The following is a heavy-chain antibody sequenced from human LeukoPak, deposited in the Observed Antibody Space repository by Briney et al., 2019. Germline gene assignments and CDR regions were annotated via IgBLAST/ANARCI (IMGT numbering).Heavy chain of an antibody. J-gene: IGHJ4*02. D-gene: IGHD5-18*01. CDR2: IYYSGST. CDR3: ARSVDTSMVGDY. Sequence: PSETLSLTCTVSGGSISSGNYYWSWIRQPPGKGLEWIGYIYYSGSTNYNPSLKNRVTISLDTSKNQFSLKLNSVTAADTAVYYCARSVDTSMVGDYWGQGTLVTVSS. V-gene: IGHV4-61*01. CDR1: GGSISSGNYY.